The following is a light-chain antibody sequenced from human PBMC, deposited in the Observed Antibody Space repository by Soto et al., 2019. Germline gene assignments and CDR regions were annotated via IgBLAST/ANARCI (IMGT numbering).Light chain of an antibody. Sequence: EIVLTQSPATLSSFPGDRVTLSCRASQSVISSYLTWYQQKPGQAPRLLIYGASTRATGIPARFSGSGSGTDFTLTISSLQPEDFATYYCQQLHDYPITFGQGTRLEIK. CDR2: GAS. J-gene: IGKJ5*01. CDR1: QSVISSY. CDR3: QQLHDYPIT. V-gene: IGKV3D-7*01.